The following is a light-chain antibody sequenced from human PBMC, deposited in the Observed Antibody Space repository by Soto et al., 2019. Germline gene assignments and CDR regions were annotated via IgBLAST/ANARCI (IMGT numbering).Light chain of an antibody. V-gene: IGLV2-23*02. J-gene: IGLJ1*01. CDR1: SSDVGSYNL. CDR3: CSYAGSSLYV. CDR2: EVS. Sequence: QSVLTQPASVSGSPGQSITISCTGTSSDVGSYNLVSWYQQHPGKAPKLMIYEVSKRPSGVSNRFTGSKSGNTASLTISGLQAEDEADYYCCSYAGSSLYVFGTGTRSPS.